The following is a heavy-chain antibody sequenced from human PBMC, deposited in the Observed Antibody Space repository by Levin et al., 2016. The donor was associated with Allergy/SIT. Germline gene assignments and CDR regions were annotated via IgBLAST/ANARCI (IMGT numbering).Heavy chain of an antibody. CDR3: ARLNFYYGLDI. V-gene: IGHV3-11*01. J-gene: IGHJ6*02. Sequence: RQAPGKGLEWISYISSNGRTIYYADSVKGRFTISRDNAENSLYLQMNSLTAEDTAVYYCARLNFYYGLDIWGQGTAVTVSS. CDR2: ISSNGRTI.